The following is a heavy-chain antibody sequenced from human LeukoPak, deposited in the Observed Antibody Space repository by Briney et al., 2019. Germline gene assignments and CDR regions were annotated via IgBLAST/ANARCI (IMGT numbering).Heavy chain of an antibody. CDR3: ARGISKAAYYYYYMDV. CDR1: GYTFTSYD. V-gene: IGHV1-8*01. CDR2: MNPNSGNT. D-gene: IGHD2-15*01. Sequence: ASVKVSCKASGYTFTSYDINWVRQATGQGLEWMGWMNPNSGNTGYAQKFQGRVTMTRNTSISTAYMELSSLRSEDTAVYYCARGISKAAYYYYYMDVWGKGTTVTISS. J-gene: IGHJ6*03.